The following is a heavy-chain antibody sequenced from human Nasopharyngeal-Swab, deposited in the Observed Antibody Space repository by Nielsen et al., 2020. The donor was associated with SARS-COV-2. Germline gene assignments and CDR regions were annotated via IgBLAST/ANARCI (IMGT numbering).Heavy chain of an antibody. D-gene: IGHD6-13*01. CDR2: IYYTGIT. J-gene: IGHJ4*02. Sequence: SETLSLTCSVSGGSISSYYCSWIRQSPRKGLEWIGYIYYTGITYYNPSPKSRVTISVDTSKNQFSLRLSSVTAADTAVYYCASAYSSSWLHYWGQGTLVTVSS. CDR1: GGSISSYY. V-gene: IGHV4-59*13. CDR3: ASAYSSSWLHY.